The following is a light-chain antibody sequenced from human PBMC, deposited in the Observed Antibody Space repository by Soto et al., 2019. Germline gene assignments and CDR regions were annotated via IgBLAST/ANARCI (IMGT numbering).Light chain of an antibody. CDR1: QSVLYSSNNKNY. CDR3: QQRSIRPLMYT. CDR2: WAS. V-gene: IGKV4-1*01. Sequence: DIVMTQSPDSLAVSLGERATINCKSSQSVLYSSNNKNYLAWYQQNPGQPPKLLIYWASTRESGVPDRFSGSGSGTDFTLTISSLQAEDVAVYYCQQRSIRPLMYTFGQGTKLEIK. J-gene: IGKJ2*01.